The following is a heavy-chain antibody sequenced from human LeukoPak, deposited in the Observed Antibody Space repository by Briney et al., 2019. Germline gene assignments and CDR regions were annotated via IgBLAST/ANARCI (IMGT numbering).Heavy chain of an antibody. J-gene: IGHJ4*02. CDR1: GGSFSGYY. V-gene: IGHV4-34*01. Sequence: SETLSLTCAVYGGSFSGYYWSWIRQPPGRGLEWIGEINHSGSTNYNPSLKSRVTISVDTSKNQFSLKLSSVTAADTAVYYCARGFDSSAYYYAYWGQGTLVTVSS. CDR2: INHSGST. D-gene: IGHD3-22*01. CDR3: ARGFDSSAYYYAY.